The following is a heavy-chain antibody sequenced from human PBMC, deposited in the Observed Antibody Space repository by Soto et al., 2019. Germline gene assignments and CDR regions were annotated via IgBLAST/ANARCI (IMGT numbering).Heavy chain of an antibody. V-gene: IGHV4-30-2*01. Sequence: QLQLQESGSGLVKPSQTLSLTCAVSGGSISSGGYSWSWIRQPPGKGLEWIGNIYHSGTTYYNPSLKSRVTISIDRSKNQFSLKLSSVTAADTAAYYFARGVDSYFDYWGQGTLVTVSS. D-gene: IGHD5-12*01. CDR3: ARGVDSYFDY. CDR1: GGSISSGGYS. CDR2: IYHSGTT. J-gene: IGHJ4*02.